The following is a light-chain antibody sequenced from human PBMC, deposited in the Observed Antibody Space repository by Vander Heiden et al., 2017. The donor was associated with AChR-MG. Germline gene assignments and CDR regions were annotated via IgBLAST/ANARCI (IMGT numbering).Light chain of an antibody. Sequence: VVMTQSPLSLPVTLGQPASISCRSSQSLVYSDGNIYLSWFQQRPGQSPRRLIYKVSNRDSGVPDRFSGSGSGTDFTLKISRVEAEDVGVYYCMQGTHWPPTFGQGTKVEIK. J-gene: IGKJ1*01. CDR1: QSLVYSDGNIY. CDR2: KVS. V-gene: IGKV2-30*01. CDR3: MQGTHWPPT.